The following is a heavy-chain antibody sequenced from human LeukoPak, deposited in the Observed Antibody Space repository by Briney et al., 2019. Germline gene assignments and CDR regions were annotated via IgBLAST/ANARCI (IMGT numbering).Heavy chain of an antibody. CDR1: GFTFNSYN. CDR2: MSSSSDYS. CDR3: ARDRCSGGSCYDDYYYYYMDV. Sequence: PGGSLRLSCAASGFTFNSYNMNWVRQAPGKGLEWVSSMSSSSDYSYYADSVRGRFTISRDDAKNSLYLQMNSLRAADTAVYYCARDRCSGGSCYDDYYYYYMDVWGKGTTVTVSS. V-gene: IGHV3-21*01. J-gene: IGHJ6*03. D-gene: IGHD2-15*01.